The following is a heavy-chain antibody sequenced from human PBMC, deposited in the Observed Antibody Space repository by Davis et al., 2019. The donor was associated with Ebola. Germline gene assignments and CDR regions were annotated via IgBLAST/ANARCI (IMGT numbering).Heavy chain of an antibody. V-gene: IGHV3-7*03. Sequence: SCKASGYTFTSYGISWVRQAPGKGLEWVANIKQDGSEKYYVDSVKGRFTISRDNAKNSLYLQMSSLRSEDTAVYYCARDPDNWNYGGVDYWGQGTLVTVSS. CDR2: IKQDGSEK. D-gene: IGHD1-7*01. J-gene: IGHJ4*02. CDR3: ARDPDNWNYGGVDY. CDR1: GYTFTSYG.